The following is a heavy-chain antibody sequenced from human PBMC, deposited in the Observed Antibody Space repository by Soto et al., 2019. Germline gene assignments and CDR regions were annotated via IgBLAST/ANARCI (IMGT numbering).Heavy chain of an antibody. CDR1: GFTFSSYA. CDR2: ISGSGGST. CDR3: AKDEGRQRGLYSSGWYEPSRFDY. D-gene: IGHD6-19*01. Sequence: GGSLRLSCAASGFTFSSYAMSWVRQAPGKGLEWVSAISGSGGSTYYADSVKGRFTISRDNSKNTLYLQMNSLRAEDTAVYYCAKDEGRQRGLYSSGWYEPSRFDYWGQGTLVTVSS. V-gene: IGHV3-23*01. J-gene: IGHJ4*02.